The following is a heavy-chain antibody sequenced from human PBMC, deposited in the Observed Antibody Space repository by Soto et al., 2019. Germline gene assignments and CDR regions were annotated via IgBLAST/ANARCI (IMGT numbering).Heavy chain of an antibody. V-gene: IGHV3-30*18. CDR3: AKDQLLFPKYYYYGMDV. Sequence: QVQLVESGGGVVQPGRSLRLSCAASGLIFTSYGMHWVRQAPGKGLEWVAVISYDGSNKYYADSVKGRFTIFRDNSKNXXYLQMNSLRAEDTAVYYCAKDQLLFPKYYYYGMDVWGQGTTVTVSS. J-gene: IGHJ6*02. D-gene: IGHD2-2*01. CDR1: GLIFTSYG. CDR2: ISYDGSNK.